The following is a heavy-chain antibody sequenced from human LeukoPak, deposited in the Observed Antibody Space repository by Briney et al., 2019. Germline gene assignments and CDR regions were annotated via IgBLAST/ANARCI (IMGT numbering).Heavy chain of an antibody. CDR2: INPSGGGT. CDR1: GYTFTNYY. J-gene: IGHJ4*02. Sequence: GASVKVSCKASGYTFTNYYMHWVRQAPGQGLEWMGIINPSGGGTSYAQKFQGRVTMTTDTSTSTAYMELRSLRSDDTAVYYCARGDYSGSPYWGQGTLVTVSS. D-gene: IGHD1-26*01. CDR3: ARGDYSGSPY. V-gene: IGHV1-46*01.